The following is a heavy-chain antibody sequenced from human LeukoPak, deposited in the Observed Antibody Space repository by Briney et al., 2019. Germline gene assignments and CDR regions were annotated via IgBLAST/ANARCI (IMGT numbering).Heavy chain of an antibody. CDR2: ISGSSSYI. CDR3: AVGVVAGNAFDI. D-gene: IGHD6-19*01. CDR1: GFTFSSYS. V-gene: IGHV3-21*01. Sequence: GGSLRLSCAASGFTFSSYSMNWVRQAPGKGLEWVSSISGSSSYIYYADSVKGRFTISRDNAKNSLYLQMNSLRAEDTAVYYCAVGVVAGNAFDIWGQGTMVTVSS. J-gene: IGHJ3*02.